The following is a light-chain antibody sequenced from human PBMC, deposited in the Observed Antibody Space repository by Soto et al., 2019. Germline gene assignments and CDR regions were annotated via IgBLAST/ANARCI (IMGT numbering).Light chain of an antibody. J-gene: IGLJ2*01. CDR2: DVS. CDR3: TSYTGSSTVV. V-gene: IGLV2-14*03. Sequence: QSVLTQPASVSGSPGQSISISCTGTRSDVGGYDYVSWYQHHPGTAPKLMIYDVSNRPSGVSNRFSGSKSGNTASLTISGLQAEDEADYYCTSYTGSSTVVFGGGTKLTVL. CDR1: RSDVGGYDY.